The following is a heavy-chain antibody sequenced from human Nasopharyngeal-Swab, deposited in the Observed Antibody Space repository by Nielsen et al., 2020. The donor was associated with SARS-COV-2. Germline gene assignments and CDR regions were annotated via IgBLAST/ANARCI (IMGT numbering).Heavy chain of an antibody. Sequence: SETLSLTCTVSGGSISSYYWSWIRQPPGKGLEWIGYIYYSGSTNYNPSLKSRVTISVDTSKNQFSLKLSSVTAADTAVYYCAKVLTGYIGLDYWGQGTLVTVSS. V-gene: IGHV4-59*13. D-gene: IGHD3-9*01. CDR3: AKVLTGYIGLDY. CDR1: GGSISSYY. J-gene: IGHJ4*02. CDR2: IYYSGST.